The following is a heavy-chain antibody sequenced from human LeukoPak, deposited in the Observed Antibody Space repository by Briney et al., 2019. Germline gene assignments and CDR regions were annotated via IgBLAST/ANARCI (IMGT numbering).Heavy chain of an antibody. CDR2: INPNSGGT. V-gene: IGHV1-2*02. D-gene: IGHD4-17*01. CDR3: ARLYGDYGDHFDY. CDR1: GYTFTGYY. Sequence: ASVKVSCKASGYTFTGYYMHWVRQAPGQGLGWMGWINPNSGGTNYAQKFQGRVTMTRDTSISTAYMELSRLRSDDTAVYYCARLYGDYGDHFDYWGQGTLVTVSS. J-gene: IGHJ4*02.